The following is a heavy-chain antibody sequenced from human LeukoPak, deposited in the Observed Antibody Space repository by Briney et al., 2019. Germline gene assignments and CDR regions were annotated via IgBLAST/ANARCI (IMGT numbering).Heavy chain of an antibody. D-gene: IGHD4-23*01. V-gene: IGHV4-34*01. Sequence: SETLSLTCAVYGGSFSGYYWSWIRQPPGKGLEWIGEINHSGSTNYNPSLKSRVTISVDTSKNQFSLKLSSVTAADTAVYYCARRWASFDPWGQGTLVTVSS. CDR2: INHSGST. CDR3: ARRWASFDP. CDR1: GGSFSGYY. J-gene: IGHJ5*02.